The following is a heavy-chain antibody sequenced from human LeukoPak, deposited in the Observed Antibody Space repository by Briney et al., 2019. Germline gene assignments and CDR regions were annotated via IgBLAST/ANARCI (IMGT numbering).Heavy chain of an antibody. V-gene: IGHV1-18*01. J-gene: IGHJ5*02. CDR1: GYIFNTYG. CDR2: IRGNNDNT. D-gene: IGHD4-17*01. Sequence: GASVKVSCKTSGYIFNTYGISWVRQAPGQGLEWMAWIRGNNDNTKYAQKFQGRVTLTTDTSTSTAYMELRGLTSDDTAVYYCARAASDDYGAGWFDPWGQGTLVTVSS. CDR3: ARAASDDYGAGWFDP.